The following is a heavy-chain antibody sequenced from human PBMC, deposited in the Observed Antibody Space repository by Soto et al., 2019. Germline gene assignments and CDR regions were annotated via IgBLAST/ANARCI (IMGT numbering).Heavy chain of an antibody. Sequence: SVKGSCKASGCTFTGYYVHLVLQAPGQGLEWMGWINPNSGGTNYAQKFQGWVTMTRDTSISTAYMELSRLRSDDTAVYYCARDYSFNRDSSAVVRGFDPWGQGTLVTVYS. J-gene: IGHJ5*02. D-gene: IGHD3-22*01. CDR2: INPNSGGT. V-gene: IGHV1-2*04. CDR1: GCTFTGYY. CDR3: ARDYSFNRDSSAVVRGFDP.